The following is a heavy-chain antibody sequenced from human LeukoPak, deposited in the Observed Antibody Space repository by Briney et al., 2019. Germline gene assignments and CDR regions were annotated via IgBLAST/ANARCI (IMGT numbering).Heavy chain of an antibody. J-gene: IGHJ3*02. D-gene: IGHD3-9*01. CDR1: GDSISSGSYY. V-gene: IGHV4-61*02. CDR3: ARESDLSYYDILTGSRHDAFDI. Sequence: SQTLSLTCTVSGDSISSGSYYWSWIRQPAGKGLEWIGRIYTSGSTNYNPSLKSRVTMSVDTSKNQFSLKLSSVTAADTAVYYCARESDLSYYDILTGSRHDAFDIWGQGTMVTVSS. CDR2: IYTSGST.